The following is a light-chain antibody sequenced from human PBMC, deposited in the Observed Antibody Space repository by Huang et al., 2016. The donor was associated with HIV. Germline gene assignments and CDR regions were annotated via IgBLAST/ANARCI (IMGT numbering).Light chain of an antibody. V-gene: IGKV3-11*01. CDR2: DAS. J-gene: IGKJ2*01. CDR1: QNISNF. Sequence: EIVLTQSPATLSLSPGERATLSCRANQNISNFLAWYQHKPGQAPRLVIYDASHRASGIPARFSGSGSGTDVSLTISSLEPEDFVVYYCQQRSDWLYTFGQGTKLEIK. CDR3: QQRSDWLYT.